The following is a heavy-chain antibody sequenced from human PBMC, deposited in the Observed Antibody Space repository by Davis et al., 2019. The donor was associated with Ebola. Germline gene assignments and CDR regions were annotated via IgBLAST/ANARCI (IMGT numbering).Heavy chain of an antibody. Sequence: SETLSLTCAVYGGSFSGYYWSWIRQPPGKGLEWIGEINHSGSINYNPSLKSRVTISVDTSKNQFSLKLSSVTAADTAVYYCAGLSLIVGMDVWGQGTTVTVSS. CDR2: INHSGSI. D-gene: IGHD3-22*01. V-gene: IGHV4-34*01. CDR3: AGLSLIVGMDV. J-gene: IGHJ6*02. CDR1: GGSFSGYY.